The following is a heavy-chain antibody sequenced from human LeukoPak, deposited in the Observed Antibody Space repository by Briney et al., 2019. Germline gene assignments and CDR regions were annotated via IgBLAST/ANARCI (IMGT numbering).Heavy chain of an antibody. D-gene: IGHD5-12*01. J-gene: IGHJ4*02. V-gene: IGHV3-21*01. CDR2: ISSSSSYI. CDR1: GFTFSSYS. CDR3: ARRPYSGKRLNAFDY. Sequence: KSGGSLRLSCAASGFTFSSYSMNWVRQAPGKGLEWVSSISSSSSYIYYADSVRGRFTISRDNAKNSLYLQMNSLRAEDTAVYYCARRPYSGKRLNAFDYWGQGTLVTVSS.